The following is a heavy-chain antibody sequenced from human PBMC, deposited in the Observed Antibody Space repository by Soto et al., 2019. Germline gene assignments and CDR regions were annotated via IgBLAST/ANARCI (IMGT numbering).Heavy chain of an antibody. J-gene: IGHJ6*03. CDR2: ISSSGSTI. CDR1: GFTFSDYY. D-gene: IGHD2-2*01. CDR3: ASLTYQLPRTYYYYYMDV. Sequence: GGSLRLSCAASGFTFSDYYMSWIRQAPGKGLEWVSYISSSGSTIYYADSVKGRFTISRDNAKNSLYLQMNSLRAEDTAVYYCASLTYQLPRTYYYYYMDVWGKGTTVTVSS. V-gene: IGHV3-11*01.